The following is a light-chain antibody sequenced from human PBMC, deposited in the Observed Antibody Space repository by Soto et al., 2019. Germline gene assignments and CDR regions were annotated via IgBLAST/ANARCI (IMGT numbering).Light chain of an antibody. V-gene: IGLV1-40*01. CDR1: SSSIGAGYD. J-gene: IGLJ2*01. CDR2: DNS. Sequence: QAVVTQPPSVSGAPGQRVTISCTGSSSSIGAGYDVHWYQLLPGTAPKLLIYDNSNRPSGVPDRFSGSKSGTSASLAITGLQAEDEADYYCQSYDSSLSGSQVVFGGGTKVTVL. CDR3: QSYDSSLSGSQVV.